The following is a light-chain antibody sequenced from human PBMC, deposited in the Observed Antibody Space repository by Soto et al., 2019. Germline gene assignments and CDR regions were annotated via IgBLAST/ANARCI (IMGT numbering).Light chain of an antibody. Sequence: EIVMTQSPVTLSVSPGERATLSCRASQSVRTNLAWYQQKPGHAPRLLISGASTRATGVPARFSGSGSGTEFTLTISSLQSEDFAVYSCQHYNAWPPAFGQGTKLEIK. CDR2: GAS. CDR3: QHYNAWPPA. CDR1: QSVRTN. V-gene: IGKV3-15*01. J-gene: IGKJ2*01.